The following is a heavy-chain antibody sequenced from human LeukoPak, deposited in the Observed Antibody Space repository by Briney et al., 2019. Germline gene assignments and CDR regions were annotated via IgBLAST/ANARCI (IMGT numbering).Heavy chain of an antibody. CDR2: IYTSGST. V-gene: IGHV4-61*02. CDR3: ASGDTVTRYFDY. CDR1: GGSISSGSYY. Sequence: PSETLSLTCTVSGGSISSGSYYWSWIRQPAGKGLEWIGRIYTSGSTNYNPSLKSRVTISVDTSKNQFSLKLSSVTAADTAVYYCASGDTVTRYFDYWGQGTLVTVSS. D-gene: IGHD4-17*01. J-gene: IGHJ4*02.